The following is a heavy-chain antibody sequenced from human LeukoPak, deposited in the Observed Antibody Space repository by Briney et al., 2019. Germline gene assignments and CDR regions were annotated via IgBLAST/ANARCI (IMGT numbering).Heavy chain of an antibody. CDR3: ARKPKDCSGGTCYWYYFDY. V-gene: IGHV4-61*02. Sequence: PSQTLSLTCTVSGGSISSGSYYWSWIRQPAGKGLEWIGRVYTTGSTDYNPSLKSRVTISVDTSKNHFSLNLTSVTAADTAVYYCARKPKDCSGGTCYWYYFDYWGQGTLVTVSS. J-gene: IGHJ4*02. CDR2: VYTTGST. D-gene: IGHD2-15*01. CDR1: GGSISSGSYY.